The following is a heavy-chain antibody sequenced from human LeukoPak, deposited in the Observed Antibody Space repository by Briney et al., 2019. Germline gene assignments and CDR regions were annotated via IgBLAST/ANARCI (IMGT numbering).Heavy chain of an antibody. CDR3: ARDPFGYSYGYGDY. V-gene: IGHV1-2*02. D-gene: IGHD5-18*01. CDR1: GYTFTGYY. Sequence: GASVKVSCKASGYTFTGYYMHWVRQAPGQGLEWMGWINPNSGGTNYAQKFQGRVTMTRDTSISTAYMELSRLRSDDTAVYYCARDPFGYSYGYGDYWGQGTLVTVSS. CDR2: INPNSGGT. J-gene: IGHJ4*02.